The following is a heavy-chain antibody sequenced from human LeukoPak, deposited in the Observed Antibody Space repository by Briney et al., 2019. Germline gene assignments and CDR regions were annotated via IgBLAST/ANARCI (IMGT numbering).Heavy chain of an antibody. CDR1: GFTVSSNS. CDR2: IYSDNT. J-gene: IGHJ4*02. D-gene: IGHD4/OR15-4a*01. V-gene: IGHV3-53*01. Sequence: GGSPRLSCAASGFTVSSNSMSWVRQAPGKGLEWVSFIYSDNTRYSDSVKGRFTISRDNSKNTLYLQMNSLRAEDTAVYYCARRAGAYSHPYDYWGQGTLVTVSS. CDR3: ARRAGAYSHPYDY.